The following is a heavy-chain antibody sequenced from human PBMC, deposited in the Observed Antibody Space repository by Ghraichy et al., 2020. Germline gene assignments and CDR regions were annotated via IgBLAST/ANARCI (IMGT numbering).Heavy chain of an antibody. V-gene: IGHV3-30*18. D-gene: IGHD6-13*01. CDR3: AKRIAPRGGPSSSFDY. J-gene: IGHJ4*02. Sequence: GESLNISCAASGFTFSSYGIHWVRQAPGKGLEWVAVISYDGGTKYYADSVKGRFTISRDVSKSTLYLQMNSLRADDTALYYCAKRIAPRGGPSSSFDYWGQGTLVTVSS. CDR1: GFTFSSYG. CDR2: ISYDGGTK.